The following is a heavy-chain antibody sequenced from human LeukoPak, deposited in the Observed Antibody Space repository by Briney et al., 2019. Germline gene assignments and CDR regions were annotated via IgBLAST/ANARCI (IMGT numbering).Heavy chain of an antibody. J-gene: IGHJ4*02. CDR2: ISYDGSNK. D-gene: IGHD3-10*01. CDR3: ARGLLWFGEFLDY. Sequence: GGSLRLSCTASGFTFSSYAMHWVRQAPGKGLEWVAVISYDGSNKYYADSVKGRLTISRDNSKNTLYLQMNSLRAEDTAVYYCARGLLWFGEFLDYWGQGTLVTVSS. V-gene: IGHV3-30*14. CDR1: GFTFSSYA.